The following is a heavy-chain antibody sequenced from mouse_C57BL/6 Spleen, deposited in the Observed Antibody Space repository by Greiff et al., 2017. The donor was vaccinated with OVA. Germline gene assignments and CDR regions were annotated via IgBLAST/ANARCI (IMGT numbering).Heavy chain of an antibody. J-gene: IGHJ4*01. V-gene: IGHV1-54*01. CDR2: INPGSGGT. CDR1: GYAFTNYL. D-gene: IGHD1-1*01. CDR3: ARRGYGSGDYAMDY. Sequence: QVQLQQSGAELVRPGTSVKVSCKASGYAFTNYLIEWVKQRPGQGLEWIGVINPGSGGTNYNGKFKGKATLTADKSSSTAYMQLSSLTSEDSAVYFCARRGYGSGDYAMDYWGQGTSVTVSS.